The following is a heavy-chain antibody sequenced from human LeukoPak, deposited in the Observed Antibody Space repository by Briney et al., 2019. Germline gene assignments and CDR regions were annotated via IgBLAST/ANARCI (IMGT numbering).Heavy chain of an antibody. Sequence: GASVKVSCKASGYTFTSYYMHWVRQAPGQGLEWRGIINPSGGSTSYAQKFQGRVTMTRDTSTSTVYMELSSLRSEDTAVYYCARERPTMVRGVTYGMDVWGQGTTVTVSS. V-gene: IGHV1-46*01. D-gene: IGHD3-10*01. CDR2: INPSGGST. CDR3: ARERPTMVRGVTYGMDV. J-gene: IGHJ6*02. CDR1: GYTFTSYY.